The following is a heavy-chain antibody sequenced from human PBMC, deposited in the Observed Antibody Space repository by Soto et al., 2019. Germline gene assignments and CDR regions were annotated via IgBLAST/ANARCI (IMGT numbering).Heavy chain of an antibody. Sequence: GASVKVSCKASGFTFTSSAVQWVRQARGQRLEWIGWTVVGSGNTNYAQKFQERVTITRDMSTSTAYMELSSLRSEDTAVYYCAAGQSCTSGSCYRFFDPWGQGTLVTVSS. V-gene: IGHV1-58*01. CDR2: TVVGSGNT. D-gene: IGHD2-15*01. CDR1: GFTFTSSA. J-gene: IGHJ5*02. CDR3: AAGQSCTSGSCYRFFDP.